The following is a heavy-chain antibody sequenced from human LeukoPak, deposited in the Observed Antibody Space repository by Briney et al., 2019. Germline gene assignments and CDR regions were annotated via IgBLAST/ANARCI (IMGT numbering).Heavy chain of an antibody. V-gene: IGHV4-31*03. D-gene: IGHD3-10*01. CDR2: IYYSGST. CDR1: GGSISSGGYY. J-gene: IGHJ5*02. CDR3: AREGTMAFDP. Sequence: SETLSLTCTVSGGSISSGGYYWSWIRQHPGKGLEWIGYIYYSGSTYYNPSLKSRVTISVDTSKNQFSLKLSSVTAADTAVYYCAREGTMAFDPWGQGTLVTVSS.